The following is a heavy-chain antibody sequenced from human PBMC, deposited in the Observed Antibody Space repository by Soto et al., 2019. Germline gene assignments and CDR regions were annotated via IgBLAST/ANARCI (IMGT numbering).Heavy chain of an antibody. Sequence: QVQLAQSGAEVKKPGASVKVSCKVSGYTLTELSMHWVRQAPGKGLEWMGHFDPEDDETNYAQKFQGRVTMTEDTSTDTAYMELSSLRSEDTAVYYCATSNWNYGARLAIWGQGTMVTVSS. CDR1: GYTLTELS. J-gene: IGHJ3*02. CDR3: ATSNWNYGARLAI. D-gene: IGHD1-7*01. V-gene: IGHV1-24*01. CDR2: FDPEDDET.